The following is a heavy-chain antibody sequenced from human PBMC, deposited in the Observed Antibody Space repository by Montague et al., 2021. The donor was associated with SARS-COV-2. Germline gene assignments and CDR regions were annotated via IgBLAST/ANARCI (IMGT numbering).Heavy chain of an antibody. Sequence: TLSLTCAVSGGSISSGSCCWSWIRQPAGKELNWIVNLCASVITNYSPTLKSRVTISLDTSKNPFSMRPSSVTAAGTALYYCIRGLASVDSWGQGTLVTVSS. CDR2: LCASVIT. J-gene: IGHJ5*01. V-gene: IGHV4-61*09. CDR3: IRGLASVDS. CDR1: GGSISSGSCC.